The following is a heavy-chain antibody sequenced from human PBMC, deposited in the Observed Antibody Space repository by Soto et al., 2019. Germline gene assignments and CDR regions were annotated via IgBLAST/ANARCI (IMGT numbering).Heavy chain of an antibody. V-gene: IGHV1-18*04. D-gene: IGHD3-3*01. CDR3: ARGPNTYYDFWSGYRDGDYYYGMDV. CDR1: PYTFTSYG. Sequence: SAKVSFRASPYTFTSYGISWVRQAPGQGLEWMGWISAYNGNTNYAQKLQGRVTMTTDTSTSTAYMGLRGLRSDDTAVYYCARGPNTYYDFWSGYRDGDYYYGMDVWGQGTTVTVSS. J-gene: IGHJ6*02. CDR2: ISAYNGNT.